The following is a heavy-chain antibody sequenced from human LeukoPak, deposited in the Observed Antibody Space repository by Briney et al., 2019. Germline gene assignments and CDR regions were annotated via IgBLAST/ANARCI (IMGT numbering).Heavy chain of an antibody. Sequence: SETLSLTCAVYGGSFSGYYWSWIRQPPGKGLEWIGEINHSGSTNYNPSLKSRVTISVDTSKNQFSLKLSSVTAADTAVYYCARRRIAARWFDPWGQGTLVTVSS. CDR1: GGSFSGYY. CDR2: INHSGST. J-gene: IGHJ5*02. D-gene: IGHD6-6*01. CDR3: ARRRIAARWFDP. V-gene: IGHV4-34*01.